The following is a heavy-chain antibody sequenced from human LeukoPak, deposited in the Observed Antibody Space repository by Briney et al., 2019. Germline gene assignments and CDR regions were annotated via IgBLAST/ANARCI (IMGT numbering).Heavy chain of an antibody. D-gene: IGHD5-24*01. J-gene: IGHJ6*02. CDR2: MNPNSGNT. CDR1: GFTFTSHD. Sequence: GASVRVSCKASGFTFTSHDYNWVRQATGQGLEWMGWMNPNSGNTGYAQKFQGRVTMTRNTSISTAYMELSSLRSEDTAVYYCARARGGYNWSYYYYGMDVWGQGTTVTVSS. CDR3: ARARGGYNWSYYYYGMDV. V-gene: IGHV1-8*01.